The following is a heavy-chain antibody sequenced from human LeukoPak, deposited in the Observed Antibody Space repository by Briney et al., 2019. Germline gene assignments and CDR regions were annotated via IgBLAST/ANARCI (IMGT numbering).Heavy chain of an antibody. D-gene: IGHD6-19*01. J-gene: IGHJ4*02. CDR2: ISGSGGST. Sequence: PGGSLRLSCTASGFTFSSSVMSWVRQAPGKGLEWVSGISGSGGSTFYADSVKGRFTTSRDNSKNTLYLQMNSLRAEDTALYYSAKVYSSGWYWVDYWGQGTLLTVSS. CDR3: AKVYSSGWYWVDY. CDR1: GFTFSSSV. V-gene: IGHV3-23*01.